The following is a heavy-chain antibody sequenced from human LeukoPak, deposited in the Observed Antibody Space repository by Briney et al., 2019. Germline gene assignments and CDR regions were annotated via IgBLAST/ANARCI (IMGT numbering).Heavy chain of an antibody. Sequence: SETLPLTCTVSGGSISSTGYYWDWIRQPPGKGLEWIGNIYYSRINYYNPSLRSRVTISVDTSKNQFSLKVSSVTAADAVVYYCARDDILTGSFDFWGQGTLVTVSS. CDR3: ARDDILTGSFDF. CDR2: IYYSRIN. V-gene: IGHV4-39*02. J-gene: IGHJ4*02. CDR1: GGSISSTGYY. D-gene: IGHD3-9*01.